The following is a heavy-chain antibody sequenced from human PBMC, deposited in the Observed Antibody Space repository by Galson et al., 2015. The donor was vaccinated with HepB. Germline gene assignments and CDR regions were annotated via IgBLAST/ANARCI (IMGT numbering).Heavy chain of an antibody. J-gene: IGHJ4*02. CDR3: ARELMSDYGFDFDY. Sequence: SVKVSCKASGYTFTRYRMHWVRQAPGQRLEWMGWINAGNGNTKYSQRFQGRVTITRDTSASTAHMELSILRSEDTAVYYCARELMSDYGFDFDYWGQGTLVTVSS. CDR1: GYTFTRYR. CDR2: INAGNGNT. D-gene: IGHD4-17*01. V-gene: IGHV1-3*01.